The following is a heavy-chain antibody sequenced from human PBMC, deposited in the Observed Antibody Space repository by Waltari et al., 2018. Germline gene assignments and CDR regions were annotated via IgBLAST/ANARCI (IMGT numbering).Heavy chain of an antibody. D-gene: IGHD5-12*01. CDR3: AKGPHRNRLQLKSYYYGMDV. V-gene: IGHV4-34*01. J-gene: IGHJ6*02. CDR1: GGSFSGFS. Sequence: QVQLQQWGAGLLKPSETLSLTCAVYGGSFSGFSWTWFRQPPGKGLEWIGEINHSGSTNYNPSLKSRVTISVDTSKKQFSLKLSSVTAADTAVYYCAKGPHRNRLQLKSYYYGMDVWGQGTTVSVSS. CDR2: INHSGST.